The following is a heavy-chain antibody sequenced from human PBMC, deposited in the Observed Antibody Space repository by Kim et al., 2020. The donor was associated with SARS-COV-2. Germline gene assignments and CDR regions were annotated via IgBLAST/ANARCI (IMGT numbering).Heavy chain of an antibody. J-gene: IGHJ4*02. D-gene: IGHD5-12*01. V-gene: IGHV1-18*01. CDR3: ARAGDGYKYYFDY. Sequence: YAQKLQGRVTMTTDTSTSTAYMELRSLRSDDTAVYYCARAGDGYKYYFDYWGQGTLVTVSS.